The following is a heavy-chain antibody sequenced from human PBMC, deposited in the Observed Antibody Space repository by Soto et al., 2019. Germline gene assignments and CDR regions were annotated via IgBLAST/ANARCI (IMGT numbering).Heavy chain of an antibody. J-gene: IGHJ6*02. CDR2: ISAYNGNT. D-gene: IGHD3-22*01. V-gene: IGHV1-18*01. CDR3: ARDGDSSGYYRYYYYGMDV. CDR1: RYTVSSSV. Sequence: ASAKIASKASRYTVSSSVIGVVLQAPGQGLEWMGWISAYNGNTNYAQKLQGRVTMTTDTSTSTAYMEPRSLRSDDTAVYYCARDGDSSGYYRYYYYGMDVWGQGTTVTSP.